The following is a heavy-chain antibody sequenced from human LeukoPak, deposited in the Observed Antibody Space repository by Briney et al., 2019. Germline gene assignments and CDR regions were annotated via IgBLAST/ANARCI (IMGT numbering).Heavy chain of an antibody. CDR1: GYSFTSYW. D-gene: IGHD6-13*01. CDR2: IYPGDSDT. CDR3: ARVEYSSSWNFDY. V-gene: IGHV5-51*01. J-gene: IGHJ4*02. Sequence: GESLKISCEGSGYSFTSYWIGWVRQMPGKGLEWMGIIYPGDSDTRYSPSFQGQVTISADKSISTAYLQWSSLKASDTAMYYCARVEYSSSWNFDYWGQGTLVTVSS.